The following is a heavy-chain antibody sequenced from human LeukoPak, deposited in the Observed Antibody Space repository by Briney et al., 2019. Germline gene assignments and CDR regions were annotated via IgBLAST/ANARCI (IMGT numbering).Heavy chain of an antibody. J-gene: IGHJ6*02. CDR1: GFTFSSYG. CDR3: ARDTVVPAVIYYDGMDV. CDR2: IWYDGSNK. D-gene: IGHD2-2*01. Sequence: PGGSLRLSCAASGFTFSSYGMHWVRQAPGKGLEWVAVIWYDGSNKYYADSVKGRFTISRDNSKNTLYLQMNSLRAEDTAVYYCARDTVVPAVIYYDGMDVWGQGTTVTVSS. V-gene: IGHV3-33*01.